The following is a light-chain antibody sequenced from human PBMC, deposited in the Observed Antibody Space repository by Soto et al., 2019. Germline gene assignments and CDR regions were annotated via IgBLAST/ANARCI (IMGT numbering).Light chain of an antibody. CDR1: SSGIGAGHG. V-gene: IGLV1-40*01. CDR3: QSYENSLTAPYV. J-gene: IGLJ1*01. CDR2: GNT. Sequence: QSVLTQPPSVSGAPGQRVTISCTGSSSGIGAGHGVHWYQQLPGTAPKLLLYGNTNRPSGVPDRFSASKSGTSASLINAGLQDEDEADYYCQSYENSLTAPYVFGTGTKLTVL.